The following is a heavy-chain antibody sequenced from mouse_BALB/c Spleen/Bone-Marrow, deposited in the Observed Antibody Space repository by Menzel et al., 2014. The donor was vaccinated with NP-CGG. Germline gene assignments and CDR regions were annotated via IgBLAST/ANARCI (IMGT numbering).Heavy chain of an antibody. CDR1: GFTFGNYA. CDR3: ARVAYYNVYFDY. CDR2: INSNGGST. J-gene: IGHJ2*01. V-gene: IGHV5-6-3*01. Sequence: EVMLVESGGGLVQPGGSLKLSCAASGFTFGNYAMSWVRQTPDKRLELVATINSNGGSTYYPDSVKGRFTISRDNARNTLYLQMSSLKSEDTAVYYCARVAYYNVYFDYWGQGTTLTVSS. D-gene: IGHD2-12*01.